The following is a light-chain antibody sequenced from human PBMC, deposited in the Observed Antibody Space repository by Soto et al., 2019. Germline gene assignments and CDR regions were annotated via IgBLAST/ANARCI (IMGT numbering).Light chain of an antibody. CDR2: GVS. CDR3: QQYKDWPLT. V-gene: IGKV3-15*01. CDR1: QSVGSN. J-gene: IGKJ4*01. Sequence: ERVLTQSPATLSVSPGERATLSCRASQSVGSNLAWYQQKPGQVPRLLMYGVSTKATGVPARFSGSGSGPEFTITISSLQSEDFAVYYCQQYKDWPLTFGGGTKVEI.